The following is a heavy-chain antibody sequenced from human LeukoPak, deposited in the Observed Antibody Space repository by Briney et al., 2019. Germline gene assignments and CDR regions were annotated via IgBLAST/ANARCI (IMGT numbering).Heavy chain of an antibody. D-gene: IGHD3-10*01. J-gene: IGHJ4*02. CDR1: GYSISSGYY. Sequence: SETLSLTCTVSGYSISSGYYWGWIRQPPGKGLEWIGSIYHSGSTYYNPSLESRVTISVDTSKNQFSLKLSSVTAADTAVYYCARGSEVRGVTYYFDYWGQGTLVTVSS. V-gene: IGHV4-38-2*02. CDR3: ARGSEVRGVTYYFDY. CDR2: IYHSGST.